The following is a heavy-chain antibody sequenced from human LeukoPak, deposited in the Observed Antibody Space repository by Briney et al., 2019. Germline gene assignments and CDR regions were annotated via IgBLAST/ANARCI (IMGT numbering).Heavy chain of an antibody. V-gene: IGHV3-64D*06. CDR3: VKDIRAMIPFLDS. CDR1: GFTFSRDS. D-gene: IGHD3-16*01. CDR2: INSNGGGT. Sequence: GGSLRLSCAASGFTFSRDSMRWVRQAPGQGLEYVATINSNGGGTYYADSVKGRFTISRYNAQNTMYLQMKSLRVEDTAAYLCVKDIRAMIPFLDSWGRGAMVAASS. J-gene: IGHJ4*02.